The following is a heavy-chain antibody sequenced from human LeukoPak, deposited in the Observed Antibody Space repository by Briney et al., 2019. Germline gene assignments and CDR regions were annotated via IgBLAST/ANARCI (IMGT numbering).Heavy chain of an antibody. J-gene: IGHJ4*02. CDR2: IYYSGST. CDR3: ARGNSYNYGDFDY. D-gene: IGHD3-22*01. Sequence: PSETLSLTRTVSGGSISSYYWSRIRQPPGKGLERIGYIYYSGSTSCNPSLESRVTISVDTSKNQFSLNLSSVTAADTAVYYCARGNSYNYGDFDYWGRGTLVTVSS. V-gene: IGHV4-59*01. CDR1: GGSISSYY.